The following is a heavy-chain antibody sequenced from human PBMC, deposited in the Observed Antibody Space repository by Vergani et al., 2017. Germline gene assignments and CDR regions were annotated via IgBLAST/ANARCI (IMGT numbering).Heavy chain of an antibody. D-gene: IGHD1-1*01. V-gene: IGHV1-46*03. CDR2: INPSGGST. CDR1: GYTFTSYY. Sequence: QVKLVQSGAEVKKPGASVKVSCKASGYTFTSYYMHWVRQAPGQGLEWMGIINPSGGSTSYAQKFQGRVTMTRDTSTSTVYMELSILRSEDTAGYYCARPHGDILPPDPRRLDYWGQGTLVTVSS. J-gene: IGHJ4*01. CDR3: ARPHGDILPPDPRRLDY.